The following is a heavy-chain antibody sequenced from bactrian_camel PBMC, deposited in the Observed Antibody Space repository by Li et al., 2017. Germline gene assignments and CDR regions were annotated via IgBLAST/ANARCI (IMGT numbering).Heavy chain of an antibody. D-gene: IGHD3*01. V-gene: IGHV3S53*01. Sequence: HVQLVESGGGSVQAGGSLQLSCAAAQYINNDCRLGWYRQSPGKEREKVSTIRRDGTTNYADSVKGRFTISKDNAKNTLYLQMNSLKPEDTALYYCAADTTAGKSAGYYCRAPEDYGTWGQGTQVTVS. CDR1: QYINNDCR. J-gene: IGHJ6*01. CDR3: AADTTAGKSAGYYCRAPEDYGT. CDR2: IRRDGTT.